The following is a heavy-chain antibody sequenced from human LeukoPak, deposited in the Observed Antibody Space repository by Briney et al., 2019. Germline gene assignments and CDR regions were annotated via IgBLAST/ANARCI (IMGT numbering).Heavy chain of an antibody. D-gene: IGHD3-22*01. CDR2: INHSGST. J-gene: IGHJ6*02. CDR3: ATDTPHYYDSSGYYYYYGMDV. CDR1: GGSFSGYY. Sequence: PSETLSLTCAVYGGSFSGYYWSWIRQPPGKGLEWIGEINHSGSTDYNPSLKSRVTISVDTSKNQFSLKLSSVTAADTAVYYCATDTPHYYDSSGYYYYYGMDVWGQGTTVTVSS. V-gene: IGHV4-34*01.